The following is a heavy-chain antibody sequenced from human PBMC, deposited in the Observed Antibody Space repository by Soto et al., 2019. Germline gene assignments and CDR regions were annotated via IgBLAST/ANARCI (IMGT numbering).Heavy chain of an antibody. CDR3: ARARYYYDSSGPRGDAFDI. Sequence: ASVKVSCKASGYTFTGYYMHWVRQAPGQGLEWMGWINPNSGGTNYAQKFQGWVTMTRDTSISTAYMELSRLRSDDTAVYYCARARYYYDSSGPRGDAFDIWGQGTMVTVSS. CDR1: GYTFTGYY. CDR2: INPNSGGT. V-gene: IGHV1-2*04. J-gene: IGHJ3*02. D-gene: IGHD3-22*01.